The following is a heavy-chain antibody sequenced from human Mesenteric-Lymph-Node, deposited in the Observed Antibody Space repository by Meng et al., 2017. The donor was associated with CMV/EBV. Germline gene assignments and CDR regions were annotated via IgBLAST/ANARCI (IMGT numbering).Heavy chain of an antibody. CDR3: ARWSEGKATGP. CDR1: GFTFSSYS. D-gene: IGHD1-26*01. V-gene: IGHV3-21*01. Sequence: GESLKISCAASGFTFSSYSMNWVRQAPGKGLEWVSSISSSSYIYYADSVKGRFTISRDNSKNTLYLQMDSLRLEDTAVYYCARWSEGKATGPWGQGTRVTVSS. CDR2: ISSSSYI. J-gene: IGHJ5*02.